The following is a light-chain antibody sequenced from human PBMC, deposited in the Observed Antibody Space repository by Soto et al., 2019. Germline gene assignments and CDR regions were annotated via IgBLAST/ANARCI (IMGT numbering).Light chain of an antibody. Sequence: EIVLTQSPATLSLSPGERATLSWRASQRVSGNFLAWYQEKPGQTPRLLIYGASSRATGIQDRFSGSGYGTDFTLTISRLEPEDFAVYYCRQYGRSLGLAFGGGTKVDIK. V-gene: IGKV3-20*01. CDR2: GAS. CDR1: QRVSGNF. CDR3: RQYGRSLGLA. J-gene: IGKJ4*01.